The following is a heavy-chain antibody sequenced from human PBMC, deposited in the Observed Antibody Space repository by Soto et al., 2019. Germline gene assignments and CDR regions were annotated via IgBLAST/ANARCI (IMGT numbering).Heavy chain of an antibody. J-gene: IGHJ4*02. V-gene: IGHV3-11*01. CDR2: ISGGGGSTI. D-gene: IGHD3-22*01. CDR1: GFTFSDYY. Sequence: QVQLVESGGGSVKPGGSLRLSCAASGFTFSDYYMSWIRQSPGKGLEWVSYISGGGGSTISYADSVKGRFTISRDNAQNSLYLQMKSLRAEDTAVYYCARVRGYYDSSGFDYWGRGALVTVSS. CDR3: ARVRGYYDSSGFDY.